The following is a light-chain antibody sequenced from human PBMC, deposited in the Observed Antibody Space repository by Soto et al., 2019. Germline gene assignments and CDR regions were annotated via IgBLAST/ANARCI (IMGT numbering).Light chain of an antibody. J-gene: IGLJ1*01. CDR3: SSYTSSSTFYV. Sequence: SALTQPASLSGSPGQSITISCTGTSSDVGGYNYVSWYQQHPGKAPKLMIYDVSNRPSGVSNRFSGSKSGNTASLTISGLQAEDEADYYCSSYTSSSTFYVFGTGTKVTVL. CDR2: DVS. V-gene: IGLV2-14*01. CDR1: SSDVGGYNY.